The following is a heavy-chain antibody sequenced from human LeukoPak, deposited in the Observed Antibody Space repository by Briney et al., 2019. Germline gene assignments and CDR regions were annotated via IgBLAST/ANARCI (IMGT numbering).Heavy chain of an antibody. Sequence: GGSLRLSCAASGFSFTYSWMAWVRQVPGRGPEWVANVNRDGSETYYLDSVKGRFTISKDNAKNSLYLQMNSLRAEDTALYHCARNNGMDVWGQGTTVIVSS. CDR2: VNRDGSET. CDR1: GFSFTYSW. J-gene: IGHJ6*02. V-gene: IGHV3-7*03. CDR3: ARNNGMDV.